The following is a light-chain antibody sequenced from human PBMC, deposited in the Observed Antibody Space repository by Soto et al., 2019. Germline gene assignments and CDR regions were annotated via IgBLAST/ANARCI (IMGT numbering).Light chain of an antibody. CDR2: GAS. J-gene: IGKJ2*01. CDR1: QSVSSSY. Sequence: EIVLTQSPGTLSLSPGERATLSCRASQSVSSSYLAWYKQKPGQAPRLLIYGASSRATGIPDRFSGSGSGTDFTLTISRPEPEDFAVYYGQQYDSSPPYTFGQGTKLEIK. CDR3: QQYDSSPPYT. V-gene: IGKV3-20*01.